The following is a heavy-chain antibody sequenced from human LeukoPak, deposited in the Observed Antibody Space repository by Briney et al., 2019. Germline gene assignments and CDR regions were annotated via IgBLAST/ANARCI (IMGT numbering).Heavy chain of an antibody. Sequence: GGSLRLSCAASGFTFSNFAMSWVRQAPGKGLQWVSAISDSGGGTFYADSVKGRFTISRDNAKNTLSLQMNSLRAEDTAVYYCARDPDLSGYSFFECWGQGTLVTVSS. CDR3: ARDPDLSGYSFFEC. CDR2: ISDSGGGT. V-gene: IGHV3-23*01. CDR1: GFTFSNFA. J-gene: IGHJ4*02. D-gene: IGHD3-22*01.